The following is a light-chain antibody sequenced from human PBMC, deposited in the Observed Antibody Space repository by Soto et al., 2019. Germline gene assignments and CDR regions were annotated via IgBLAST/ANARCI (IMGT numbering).Light chain of an antibody. CDR1: QSVSSY. V-gene: IGKV3-11*01. CDR3: QQRSNWLVT. CDR2: GAS. Sequence: EIVLTQSPATLSLSPGERATLSCRASQSVSSYLAWYQQKPGQAPRLLIYGASNRATGIPARFSGSGSGTDFTLNIISLEPEDFAVYYCQQRSNWLVTFGQGTKLEIK. J-gene: IGKJ2*01.